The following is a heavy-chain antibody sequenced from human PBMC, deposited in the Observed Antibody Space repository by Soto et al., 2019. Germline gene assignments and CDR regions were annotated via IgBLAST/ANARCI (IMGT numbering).Heavy chain of an antibody. D-gene: IGHD3-16*02. J-gene: IGHJ4*02. CDR1: GYTLTELS. V-gene: IGHV1-24*01. CDR3: ATSLHLGELSFDY. CDR2: FDPEDGET. Sequence: QVQLVQSGAEVKKPGASVKVSCKVSGYTLTELSMHWVRQAPGKGLEWMGGFDPEDGETIYAQKLQGRVTMTEDTYTDKAYMELSSLRSEDTAVYYCATSLHLGELSFDYWGQGTLVTVSS.